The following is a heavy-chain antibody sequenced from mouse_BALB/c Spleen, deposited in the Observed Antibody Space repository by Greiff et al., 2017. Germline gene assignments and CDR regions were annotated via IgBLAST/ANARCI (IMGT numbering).Heavy chain of an antibody. Sequence: QVQLQQPGAELVKPGASVKMSCKASGYTFTSYWMHWVKQRPGQGLEWIGVIDPSDSYTSYNQKFKGKATLTVDKSSSTAYMQLSSLTSEDSAVYYCAREGDYYGGCSGGIDYWGQGTTVTVSA. CDR2: IDPSDSYT. D-gene: IGHD1-1*01. CDR1: GYTFTSYW. V-gene: IGHV1-69*02. J-gene: IGHJ4*01. CDR3: AREGDYYGGCSGGIDY.